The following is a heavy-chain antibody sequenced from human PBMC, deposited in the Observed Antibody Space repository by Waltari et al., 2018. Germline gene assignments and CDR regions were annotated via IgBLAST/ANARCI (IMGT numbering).Heavy chain of an antibody. J-gene: IGHJ5*02. CDR1: KGAITGFF. CDR2: IYYTGST. CDR3: ARGRFHYTSNSSDP. Sequence: VQLQESGPGQVKPSEAQSGTCSGPKGAITGFFWNWIRPSPGKGLESIGYIYYTGSTDYNPYLKSRVTISVAKDKLQFHMRLQSVNAADIGVYACARGRFHYTSNSSDPWGQGTLVTVSS. V-gene: IGHV4-59*12. D-gene: IGHD3-16*02.